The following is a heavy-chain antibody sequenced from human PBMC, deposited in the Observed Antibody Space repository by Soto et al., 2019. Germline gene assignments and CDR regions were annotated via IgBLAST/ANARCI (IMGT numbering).Heavy chain of an antibody. CDR2: ISGSGGST. J-gene: IGHJ4*02. CDR3: AKENGYSSTWFEFDY. Sequence: EVQLLESGGGLVQPGGSLRLSCAASGFTFSSYAMSWVRQAPGKGLEWVSAISGSGGSTDYADSVKGRFTSSRDNSKNTLYLQMNSLRAEDTAVYYCAKENGYSSTWFEFDYWGQGTLVTVSS. CDR1: GFTFSSYA. D-gene: IGHD6-13*01. V-gene: IGHV3-23*01.